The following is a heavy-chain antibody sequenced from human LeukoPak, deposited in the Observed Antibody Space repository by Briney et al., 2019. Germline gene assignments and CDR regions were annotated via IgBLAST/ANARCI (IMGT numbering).Heavy chain of an antibody. CDR3: AKGVVVAATELDFDY. J-gene: IGHJ4*02. CDR1: GFTFSSYA. D-gene: IGHD2-15*01. Sequence: GGSLRLSCVASGFTFSSYAMSWVRQAPGKGLEWVSAISGSGGSTYYADSVKGRFTIPRDNSKNTLYLQMNSLRAEDTAVYYCAKGVVVAATELDFDYWGQGTLVTVSS. V-gene: IGHV3-23*01. CDR2: ISGSGGST.